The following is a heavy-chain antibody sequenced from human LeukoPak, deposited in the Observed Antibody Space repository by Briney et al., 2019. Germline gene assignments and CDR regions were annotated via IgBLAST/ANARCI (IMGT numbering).Heavy chain of an antibody. D-gene: IGHD3-9*01. CDR3: AKAQGRRYFDWSPKWYYYYYMDV. J-gene: IGHJ6*03. V-gene: IGHV3-48*03. CDR1: GFTFSNYE. Sequence: GGSLRLSCAASGFTFSNYEMNWVRQVPGKGLEWVAYIFDSGNNKQYADSVKGRFTISRDNSKNTLYLQMNSLRAEDTAVYYCAKAQGRRYFDWSPKWYYYYYMDVWGKGTTVTISS. CDR2: IFDSGNNK.